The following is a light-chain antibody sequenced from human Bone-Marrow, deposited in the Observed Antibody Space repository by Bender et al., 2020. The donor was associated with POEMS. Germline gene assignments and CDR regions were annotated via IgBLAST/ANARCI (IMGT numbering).Light chain of an antibody. CDR1: SRDIGAYNF. V-gene: IGLV2-14*02. CDR2: EGS. CDR3: SSYAGSDIFHL. J-gene: IGLJ2*01. Sequence: QSALTQPASVSGSPGQSFTISCTGTSRDIGAYNFVSWYQQHPGKAPKLMIYEGSQRPSRVSNRFSGSKSGNTASLTVSGLQADDEADYYCSSYAGSDIFHLFGGGTKLTVL.